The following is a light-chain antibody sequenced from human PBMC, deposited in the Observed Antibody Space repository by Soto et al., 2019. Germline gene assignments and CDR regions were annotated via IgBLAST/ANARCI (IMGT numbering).Light chain of an antibody. CDR3: QHSYNMPIA. Sequence: DIQMTQSPSSLSASVGDGVTITCRASQNIIRHLNWYQHKPGRAPRLLIYAASTSQSGVPSRLTGSGSGTEFTLTITGLQPEDFATYYCQHSYNMPIAFGQGTRLEIK. J-gene: IGKJ5*01. V-gene: IGKV1-39*01. CDR1: QNIIRH. CDR2: AAS.